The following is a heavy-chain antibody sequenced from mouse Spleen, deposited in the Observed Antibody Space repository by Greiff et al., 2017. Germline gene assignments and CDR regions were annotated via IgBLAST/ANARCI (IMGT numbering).Heavy chain of an antibody. J-gene: IGHJ3*01. D-gene: IGHD2-3*01. V-gene: IGHV1-50*01. CDR1: GYTFTSYW. CDR3: ARWYGYYLAWFAY. CDR2: IDPSDSYT. Sequence: QVQLQQSGAELVKPGASVKLSCKASGYTFTSYWMQWVKQRPGQGLEWIGEIDPSDSYTNYNQKFKGKATLTVDTSSSTAYMQLSSLTSEDSAVYYCARWYGYYLAWFAYWGQGTLVTVSA.